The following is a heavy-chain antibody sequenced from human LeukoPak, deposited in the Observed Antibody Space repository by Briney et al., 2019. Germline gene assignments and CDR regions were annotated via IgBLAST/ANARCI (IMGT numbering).Heavy chain of an antibody. J-gene: IGHJ4*02. CDR1: GGSISSYY. CDR2: IYSSGST. Sequence: SETLSLTCTVSGGSISSYYWSWIRQPPGKGLEWIGYIYSSGSTNYNPSLKSRVTISVDTSKNQFSLRLSSVTAADTAVYYCARHGSTDYFDNWGQGTLVTVSS. CDR3: ARHGSTDYFDN. V-gene: IGHV4-59*08. D-gene: IGHD2-2*03.